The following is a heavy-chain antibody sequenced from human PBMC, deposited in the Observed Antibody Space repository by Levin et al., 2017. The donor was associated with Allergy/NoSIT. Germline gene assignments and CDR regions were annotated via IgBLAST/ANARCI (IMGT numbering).Heavy chain of an antibody. CDR1: GGSISSYY. CDR2: IYYSGST. D-gene: IGHD2-2*02. V-gene: IGHV4-59*01. Sequence: SETLSLTCTVSGGSISSYYWSWIRQPPGKGLEWIGYIYYSGSTNYNPSLKSRVTISVDTSKNQFSLKLSSVTAADTAVYYCARVEYQLLYETQYFDPWGQGTLVTVSS. CDR3: ARVEYQLLYETQYFDP. J-gene: IGHJ5*02.